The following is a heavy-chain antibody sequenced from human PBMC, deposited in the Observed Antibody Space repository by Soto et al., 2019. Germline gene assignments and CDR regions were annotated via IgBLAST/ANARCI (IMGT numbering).Heavy chain of an antibody. J-gene: IGHJ6*02. Sequence: GASVKVSCKASGGTFSSYAISWVRQAPGQGLEWMGGIIPIFGRANYAQKFQGRVTITADESTRTAYMELSSLRSEDTAVYYCASLPITMVWGGSEYYSYYGMDVWGQGTTVTVSS. CDR3: ASLPITMVWGGSEYYSYYGMDV. D-gene: IGHD3-10*01. CDR2: IIPIFGRA. V-gene: IGHV1-69*13. CDR1: GGTFSSYA.